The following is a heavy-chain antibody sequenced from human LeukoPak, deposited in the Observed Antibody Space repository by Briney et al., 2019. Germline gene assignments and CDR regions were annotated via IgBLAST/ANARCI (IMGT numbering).Heavy chain of an antibody. CDR3: AREGYSYGPLGY. J-gene: IGHJ4*02. CDR1: GGSISSDY. D-gene: IGHD5-18*01. V-gene: IGHV4-59*01. CDR2: IYYSGST. Sequence: SETLSLTCTVSGGSISSDYWSWIRQPPGKGLEWIGYIYYSGSTNYNPSLKSRVTISVDTSQNQFSLKLSSVTAADTAVYYCAREGYSYGPLGYWGQGTLVTVSS.